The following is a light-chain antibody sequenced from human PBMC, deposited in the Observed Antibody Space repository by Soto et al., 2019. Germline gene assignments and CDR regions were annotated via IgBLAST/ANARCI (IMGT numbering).Light chain of an antibody. J-gene: IGKJ1*01. CDR3: QQRSNWPPWT. V-gene: IGKV3-11*01. Sequence: EIVLTQSPATLSLSPGERATLSCRASQSVSSYLAWYQQKPCQAPRLLIYDASNRATDIPASFSGSGSGTDFTLTISSLEPEDCAVYYCQQRSNWPPWTFGQGTKVEIK. CDR2: DAS. CDR1: QSVSSY.